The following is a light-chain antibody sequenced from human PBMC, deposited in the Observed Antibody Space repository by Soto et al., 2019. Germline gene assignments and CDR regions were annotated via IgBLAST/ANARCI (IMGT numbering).Light chain of an antibody. V-gene: IGKV4-1*01. CDR2: WTS. CDR1: QSVLYNSNNKNY. CDR3: QQYFVSPGWT. J-gene: IGKJ1*01. Sequence: DIVMTQSPDSLAVSLGERATINCKSSQSVLYNSNNKNYLAWYQQKPGQPPKLLIYWTSTRESGVPDRFSGTGSGTDFTLTISSLQAEDVAVYYCQQYFVSPGWTFGQGTKVEIK.